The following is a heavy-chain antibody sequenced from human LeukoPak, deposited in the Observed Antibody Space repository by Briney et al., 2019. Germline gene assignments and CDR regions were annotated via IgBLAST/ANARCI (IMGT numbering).Heavy chain of an antibody. CDR3: ARPAHLQRAAAPMDL. Sequence: GGSLRLSCAVSGFTFSSFEMHWVRQAPGEGLEWISYISNSGTTIYYADSVKGRFTVSRDNAKNLLYLQMNSLRAEDTAIYYCARPAHLQRAAAPMDLWGQGTTVTVSS. J-gene: IGHJ6*02. CDR2: ISNSGTTI. D-gene: IGHD6-25*01. V-gene: IGHV3-48*03. CDR1: GFTFSSFE.